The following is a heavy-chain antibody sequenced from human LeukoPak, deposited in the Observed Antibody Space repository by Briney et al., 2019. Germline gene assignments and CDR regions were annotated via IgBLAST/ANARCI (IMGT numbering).Heavy chain of an antibody. Sequence: GGSLRLSRAASGFTFSSYAMSWVRQTPGKGLEWVSAISGGGSSTYYADSVKGRFTISRDNARSTLYLQMNSLRAEDTAVYYCAKDIYYDTSGHDYWGQGTLVTVSS. CDR2: ISGGGSST. D-gene: IGHD3-22*01. CDR1: GFTFSSYA. V-gene: IGHV3-23*01. J-gene: IGHJ4*02. CDR3: AKDIYYDTSGHDY.